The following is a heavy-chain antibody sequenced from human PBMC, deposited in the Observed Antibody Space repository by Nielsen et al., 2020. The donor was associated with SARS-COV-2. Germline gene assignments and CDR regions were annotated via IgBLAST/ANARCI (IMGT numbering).Heavy chain of an antibody. Sequence: SETLSLTCAVSGDSISSSNWWSWVRQPPGKGLEWIGEIYHSGSTNYNPSLKSRVTISVDKSKNQFSLKLSSVTAADTAVYYCARDDDNWGSLAYWGQGTLVTVSS. CDR2: IYHSGST. V-gene: IGHV4-4*02. D-gene: IGHD7-27*01. J-gene: IGHJ4*02. CDR1: GDSISSSNW. CDR3: ARDDDNWGSLAY.